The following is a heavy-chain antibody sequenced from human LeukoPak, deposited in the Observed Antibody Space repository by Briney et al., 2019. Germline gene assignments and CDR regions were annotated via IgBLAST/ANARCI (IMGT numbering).Heavy chain of an antibody. CDR3: ARLDGYDFYFDY. V-gene: IGHV4-59*08. CDR1: GGSLSSYY. J-gene: IGHJ4*02. CDR2: IYYSGST. Sequence: PSETLSLTYTASGGSLSSYYWSWIRQPPGKGLEWIGYIYYSGSTNYNPSLKSRVTISVDTSKNQFSLKLSSVTATDTAVYYCARLDGYDFYFDYWGQGTLVTVSS. D-gene: IGHD5-24*01.